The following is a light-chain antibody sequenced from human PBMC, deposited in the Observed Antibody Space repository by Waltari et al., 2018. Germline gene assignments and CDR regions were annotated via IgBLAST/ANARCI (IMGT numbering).Light chain of an antibody. CDR2: DVS. J-gene: IGLJ3*02. Sequence: QSALTQPASVSGSPGQSITISCTGTSSDVGTYNSVSWYQDHPGQGPKVIIYDVSDRPSGVSARFSGSKDGNTASLTISGLQAEDEADYYCSSQSSDDVVLFGGGTKVTVL. V-gene: IGLV2-14*03. CDR3: SSQSSDDVVL. CDR1: SSDVGTYNS.